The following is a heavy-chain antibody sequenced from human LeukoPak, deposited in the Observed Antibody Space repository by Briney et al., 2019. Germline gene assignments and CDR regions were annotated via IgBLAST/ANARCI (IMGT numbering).Heavy chain of an antibody. J-gene: IGHJ3*02. D-gene: IGHD3-22*01. Sequence: SETLSLTCTVSDGSISRSTYYWGWIRQAPGKGLEWFGSIYYAGRTYYNPSLKSRVTISVDTSKNQFSLKLSSVTAADTAVYYCARDQQYYYDSSGYYYNHDAFDIWGQGTMVTVSS. CDR3: ARDQQYYYDSSGYYYNHDAFDI. CDR2: IYYAGRT. V-gene: IGHV4-39*02. CDR1: DGSISRSTYY.